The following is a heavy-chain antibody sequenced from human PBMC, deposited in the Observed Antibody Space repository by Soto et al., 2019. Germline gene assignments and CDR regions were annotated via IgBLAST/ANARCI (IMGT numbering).Heavy chain of an antibody. J-gene: IGHJ4*02. CDR1: GFIFNSYS. CDR2: INSGSTSV. V-gene: IGHV3-48*01. D-gene: IGHD3-22*01. CDR3: GSSASPDAY. Sequence: EVQLVESGGGLVQPGGSLRLSCVGSGFIFNSYSMNWVRQAPGKGLEWISYINSGSTSVFYADSVTGRFTISRHNAKNSLYLQMNSRRAEDTAVYYCGSSASPDAYWGQGTLVTVSS.